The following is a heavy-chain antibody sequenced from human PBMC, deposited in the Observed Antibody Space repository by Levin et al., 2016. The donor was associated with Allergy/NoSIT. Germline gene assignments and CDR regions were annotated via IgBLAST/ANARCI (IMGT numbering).Heavy chain of an antibody. J-gene: IGHJ4*02. V-gene: IGHV3-49*02. CDR2: IRSKAYGGTT. Sequence: WIRQPPGKGLEWVGFIRSKAYGGTTEYAASVKGRFTISRDDSKSIAYLQMNSLKTEDTAVYYCTRVSRMLRAFDYWGQGTLVTVSS. CDR3: TRVSRMLRAFDY. D-gene: IGHD2-15*01.